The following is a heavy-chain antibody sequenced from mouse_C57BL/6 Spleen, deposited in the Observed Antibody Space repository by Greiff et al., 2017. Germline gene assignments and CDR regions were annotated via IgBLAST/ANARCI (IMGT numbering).Heavy chain of an antibody. CDR1: GYTFTSYW. Sequence: QVQLQQPGAELVKPGASVKMSCKASGYTFTSYWITWVKQRPGQGLEWIGDIYPGSGSTNYNEKFKSKATLTVDTSSSTAYMQLSSLTSEDSAVYYCARGDFYSNNDFDYWGQGTTLTVSS. CDR3: ARGDFYSNNDFDY. J-gene: IGHJ2*01. V-gene: IGHV1-55*01. D-gene: IGHD2-5*01. CDR2: IYPGSGST.